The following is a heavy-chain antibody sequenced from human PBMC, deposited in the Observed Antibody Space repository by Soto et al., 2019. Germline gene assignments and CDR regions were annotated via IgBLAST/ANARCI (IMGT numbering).Heavy chain of an antibody. J-gene: IGHJ4*02. CDR2: ISANGQGI. CDR3: AKDRNYPRDQFHN. Sequence: GGSLRLSCAASGFTFSSYAMSWVRQAPGKGLEWVSAISANGQGIYYADSVKGRFIISRDSSKNTVFLHMDSLTAEDTAVYYCAKDRNYPRDQFHNWGQGTLVTVSS. V-gene: IGHV3-23*01. CDR1: GFTFSSYA. D-gene: IGHD1-7*01.